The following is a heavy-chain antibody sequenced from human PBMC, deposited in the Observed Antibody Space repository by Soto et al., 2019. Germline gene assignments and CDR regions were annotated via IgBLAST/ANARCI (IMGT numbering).Heavy chain of an antibody. CDR3: ARGVPRITIFGVVINPVGWFDP. CDR2: INPSGGST. J-gene: IGHJ5*02. D-gene: IGHD3-3*01. Sequence: ASVKVSCKASGYTFTSYYMHWVRQAPGQGLEWMGIINPSGGSTSYVQKFQGRVTMTRDTSTSTVYMELSSLRSEDTAVYYCARGVPRITIFGVVINPVGWFDPWGQGTLVTVSS. CDR1: GYTFTSYY. V-gene: IGHV1-46*01.